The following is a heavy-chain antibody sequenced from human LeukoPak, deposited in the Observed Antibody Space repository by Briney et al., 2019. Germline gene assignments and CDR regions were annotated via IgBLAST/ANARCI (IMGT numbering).Heavy chain of an antibody. J-gene: IGHJ4*02. CDR1: GFTFSDYY. Sequence: PGGSLRLSCAASGFTFSDYYMSWIRHAPGKGLEWVSYISSSSSYTNYADSVKGRFTISRDNAKNSLYLQMNSLRAEDTAVYYCASHGYSYGFDYWGQGTLVTVSS. CDR3: ASHGYSYGFDY. D-gene: IGHD5-18*01. V-gene: IGHV3-11*06. CDR2: ISSSSSYT.